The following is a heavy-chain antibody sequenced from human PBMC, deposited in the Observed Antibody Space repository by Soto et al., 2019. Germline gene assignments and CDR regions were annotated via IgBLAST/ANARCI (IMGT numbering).Heavy chain of an antibody. CDR2: IYPGDYPGGSNT. CDR3: ARRDSRTSIYLGFDY. Sequence: EVQLVQSGAEVKKPGESLKISCKGSGYRFTDYWIGWVRQMPGKGLAWMGIIYPGDYPGGSNTEYSPSFQGQVTVSADRSISTAYLQWSSLKASDTAIYYCARRDSRTSIYLGFDYWAQGTLVTVSS. V-gene: IGHV5-51*01. D-gene: IGHD3-10*01. CDR1: GYRFTDYW. J-gene: IGHJ4*02.